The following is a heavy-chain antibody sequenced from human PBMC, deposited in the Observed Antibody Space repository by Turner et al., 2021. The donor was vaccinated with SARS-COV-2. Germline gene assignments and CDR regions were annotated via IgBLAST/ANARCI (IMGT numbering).Heavy chain of an antibody. D-gene: IGHD1-7*01. V-gene: IGHV1-24*01. CDR2: FNPEDGEP. CDR3: ATSWELPDAYFDS. Sequence: QVHLLQSGAEVKKPGASVKVSCKVSGYTLRELSIHWVRQAPGKGPEWMGGFNPEDGEPIYAQMFQGRFSLTEDTSTDTLYMELSSLRSEDTAVYYCATSWELPDAYFDSWGQGTLVTVSS. CDR1: GYTLRELS. J-gene: IGHJ4*02.